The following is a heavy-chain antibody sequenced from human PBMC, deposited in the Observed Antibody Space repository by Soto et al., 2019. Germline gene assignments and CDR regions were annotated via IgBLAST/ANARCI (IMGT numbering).Heavy chain of an antibody. CDR2: INQDGFGK. D-gene: IGHD1-26*01. J-gene: IGHJ4*02. V-gene: IGHV3-7*05. Sequence: EVQLVESGGGLVQPGGSLRLSCVVSGSIFSSHWMTWVRQAPGKGLEWVASINQDGFGKYYVDSVRGRFAISRDNAKDSAYLQMDSLRVEDTAVYYCAKDHGSGSYPYWGQGTLVTVSS. CDR3: AKDHGSGSYPY. CDR1: GSIFSSHW.